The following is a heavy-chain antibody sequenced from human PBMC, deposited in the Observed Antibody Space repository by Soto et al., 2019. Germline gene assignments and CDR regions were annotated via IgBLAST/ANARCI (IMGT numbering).Heavy chain of an antibody. CDR1: GYRFIDCY. D-gene: IGHD6-13*01. CDR2: ISPRSGGT. V-gene: IGHV1-2*02. J-gene: IGHJ5*02. CDR3: ARANSSTWYKLEYKWFDP. Sequence: GASVKVSCKASGYRFIDCYIHWVRQAPGQGLEWMGWISPRSGGTNYAQKFRGRVTITSDTSINTAYMELTSLSSDDTAVYYCARANSSTWYKLEYKWFDPWGQGTQVTVSS.